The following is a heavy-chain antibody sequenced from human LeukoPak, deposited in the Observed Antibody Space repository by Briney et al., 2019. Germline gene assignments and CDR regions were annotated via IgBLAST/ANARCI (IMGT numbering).Heavy chain of an antibody. J-gene: IGHJ4*02. D-gene: IGHD3/OR15-3a*01. Sequence: SETLSLTCAVYGGSFSGYYWSWIRQPPGKGLEWIGSIYYSGNTYYNASLKSQVSISIDTSKNQFSLKLTSVTAADTAVYYCARQAGSGLFILPGGQGTLVTVSS. CDR3: ARQAGSGLFILP. V-gene: IGHV4-34*01. CDR2: IYYSGNT. CDR1: GGSFSGYY.